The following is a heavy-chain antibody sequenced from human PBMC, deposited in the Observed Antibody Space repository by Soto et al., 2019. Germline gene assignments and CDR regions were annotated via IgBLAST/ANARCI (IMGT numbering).Heavy chain of an antibody. CDR1: GFTFTTYA. CDR2: ITHDGSST. CDR3: AKVFLRPTGMCFDS. D-gene: IGHD2-8*02. V-gene: IGHV3-23*01. Sequence: DVQLLESGGGLAQPGGSLRLSCGASGFTFTTYAMTWIRQAPGKGLEWVSTITHDGSSTSYTDSVRGRFTTTRDNSRDNSFLVMNGLRPDDTATYYRAKVFLRPTGMCFDSWGQGTLVTVS. J-gene: IGHJ5*01.